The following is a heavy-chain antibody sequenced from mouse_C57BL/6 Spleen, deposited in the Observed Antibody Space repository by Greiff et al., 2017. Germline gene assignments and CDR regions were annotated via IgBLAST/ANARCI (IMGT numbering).Heavy chain of an antibody. D-gene: IGHD1-1*01. CDR2: INYDGSST. CDR1: GFTFSDYY. CDR3: ARGGYYGSSYYAMDY. Sequence: EVKLMESEGGLVQPGSSMKLSCTASGFTFSDYYMAWVRQVPEKGLEWVANINYDGSSTYYLDSLKSRFIISRDNAKNILYLQMSSLKSEDTATYYCARGGYYGSSYYAMDYWGQGTSVTVSS. V-gene: IGHV5-16*01. J-gene: IGHJ4*01.